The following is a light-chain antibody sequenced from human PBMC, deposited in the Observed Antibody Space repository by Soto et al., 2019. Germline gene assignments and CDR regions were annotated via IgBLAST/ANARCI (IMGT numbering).Light chain of an antibody. J-gene: IGLJ1*01. CDR2: EVS. Sequence: QSALAQPASVSGSPRQSITISCTGASSDVGGYNYVSWYQQHPGKAPKLMIYEVSNRPSGVSNRFSGSKSGNTASLTISGLQAEDEADYNCSSYTSSSTLYVFGTGTKVTVL. CDR3: SSYTSSSTLYV. V-gene: IGLV2-14*01. CDR1: SSDVGGYNY.